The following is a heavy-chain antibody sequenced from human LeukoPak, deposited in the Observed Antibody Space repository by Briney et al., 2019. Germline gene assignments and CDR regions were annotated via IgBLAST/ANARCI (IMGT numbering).Heavy chain of an antibody. D-gene: IGHD3-10*01. V-gene: IGHV4-59*01. CDR1: GGSISPYF. J-gene: IGHJ5*02. Sequence: SETLSLTCTVSGGSISPYFGSWIRQPPGKGLEWIGYISYTGNTNYNPSLKSRVTISVDTSKNQFSLQLASVTAADTAVYYCARDDYRGVTNFDPWGQGTLVTVSS. CDR3: ARDDYRGVTNFDP. CDR2: ISYTGNT.